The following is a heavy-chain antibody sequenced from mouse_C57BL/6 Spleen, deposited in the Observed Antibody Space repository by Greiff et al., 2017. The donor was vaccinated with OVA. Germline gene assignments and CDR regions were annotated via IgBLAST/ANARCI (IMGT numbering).Heavy chain of an antibody. CDR2: IDPETGGT. D-gene: IGHD1-1*02. CDR1: GYTFTDYE. V-gene: IGHV1-15*01. J-gene: IGHJ3*01. Sequence: VKLMESGAELVRPGASVTLSCKASGYTFTDYEMHWVKQTPVHGLEWIGAIDPETGGTAYNQKFKGKAILTADKSSSTAYMELRSLTSEDSAVYYCTRRLSNWGQGTLVTVSA. CDR3: TRRLSN.